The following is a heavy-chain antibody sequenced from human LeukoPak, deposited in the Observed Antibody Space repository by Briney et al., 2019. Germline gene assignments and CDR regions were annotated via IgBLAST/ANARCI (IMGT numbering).Heavy chain of an antibody. D-gene: IGHD6-19*01. CDR3: ARGVRIAVAGNIDY. Sequence: GGSLRLSCAASGYTFRSYAMHWVRHAPGKGREWEAAISYDGSNKKYADSVKGRFTISRDNSKNTLYLQMNSLRAEDTAVYYCARGVRIAVAGNIDYWGQGTLVTVSS. J-gene: IGHJ4*02. CDR1: GYTFRSYA. V-gene: IGHV3-30*04. CDR2: ISYDGSNK.